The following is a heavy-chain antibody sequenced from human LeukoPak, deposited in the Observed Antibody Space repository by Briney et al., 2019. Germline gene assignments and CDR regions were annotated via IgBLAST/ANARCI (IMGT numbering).Heavy chain of an antibody. V-gene: IGHV1-18*01. Sequence: ASVKVSCKASGYTFTSYGISWVRQAPGQGLEWMGWISAYNGDTNYAQKLQGRVTLTTDTSTSTAYMELRSLRSDDTAVYYCARASSSWYDYYYYMDVWGKGTTVTVSS. CDR1: GYTFTSYG. CDR2: ISAYNGDT. CDR3: ARASSSWYDYYYYMDV. J-gene: IGHJ6*03. D-gene: IGHD6-13*01.